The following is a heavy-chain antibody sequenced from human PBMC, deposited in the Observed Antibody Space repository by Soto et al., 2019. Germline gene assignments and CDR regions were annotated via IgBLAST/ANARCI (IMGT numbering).Heavy chain of an antibody. Sequence: LSLTFAVYGGSFSGYYWSWIRQPPGKGLEWIGEINHSGSTNYNPSLKSRVTISVDTSKNQFSLKLSSVTAADTAVYYCASSTPYYDFWSGYYGMDVWGQGTTVTVSS. CDR2: INHSGST. CDR1: GGSFSGYY. J-gene: IGHJ6*02. V-gene: IGHV4-34*01. D-gene: IGHD3-3*01. CDR3: ASSTPYYDFWSGYYGMDV.